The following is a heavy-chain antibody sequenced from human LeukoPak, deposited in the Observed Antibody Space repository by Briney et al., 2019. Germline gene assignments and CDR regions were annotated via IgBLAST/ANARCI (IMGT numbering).Heavy chain of an antibody. CDR2: IYYSGST. J-gene: IGHJ5*02. Sequence: SETLSLTCTVSGCSISTYYWSWIRQPPGKGLEWMGYIYYSGSTVYNPSLKSRVTISLDTSKNQISLKVSSMTAADTAVYYCVRSKSGTYSWFDPWGQGTLVTVSS. D-gene: IGHD1-26*01. CDR1: GCSISTYY. CDR3: VRSKSGTYSWFDP. V-gene: IGHV4-59*01.